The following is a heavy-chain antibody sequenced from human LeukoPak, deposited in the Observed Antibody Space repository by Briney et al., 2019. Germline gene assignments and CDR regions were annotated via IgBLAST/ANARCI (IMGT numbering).Heavy chain of an antibody. J-gene: IGHJ3*02. D-gene: IGHD3-16*01. CDR1: GFTFSSYE. Sequence: GGSLRLSCAASGFTFSSYELYWVRQAPGKGLEWTSYISSSSTIIKYADSVRGRFAISRDDARESLYLQMSSLRADDTAIYYCGASRQYVGAFDIWGQGTLVTVSS. V-gene: IGHV3-48*03. CDR3: GASRQYVGAFDI. CDR2: ISSSSTII.